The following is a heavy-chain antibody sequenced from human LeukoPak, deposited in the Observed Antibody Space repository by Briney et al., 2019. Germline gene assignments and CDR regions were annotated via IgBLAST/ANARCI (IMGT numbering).Heavy chain of an antibody. CDR1: GFTFSSYA. D-gene: IGHD4-17*01. CDR3: VSLPRTTVTTSGHY. Sequence: PGGSLRLSCSASGFTFSSYAMHWVRQAPGKGLEYVSAISGSGGATYYADSVKGRFTISRDNSKNTLYLQMSSLRPEDTAVYYCVSLPRTTVTTSGHYWGQGTLVTVSS. V-gene: IGHV3-64D*06. CDR2: ISGSGGAT. J-gene: IGHJ4*02.